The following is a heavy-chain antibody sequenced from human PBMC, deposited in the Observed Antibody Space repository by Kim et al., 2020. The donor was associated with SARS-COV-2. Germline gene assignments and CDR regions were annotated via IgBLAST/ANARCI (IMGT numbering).Heavy chain of an antibody. D-gene: IGHD2-15*01. Sequence: GVSLRLSCAASGFTFSDYDISWIRQDPGKGLEWVSYISSSSSSTNDVDSVKGRFTISRDNAKNSLYLQMNSLRAEDTAGYYCARVGSKLHPGVWGQGNTVTVSS. CDR1: GFTFSDYD. V-gene: IGHV3-11*05. J-gene: IGHJ6*02. CDR2: ISSSSSST. CDR3: ARVGSKLHPGV.